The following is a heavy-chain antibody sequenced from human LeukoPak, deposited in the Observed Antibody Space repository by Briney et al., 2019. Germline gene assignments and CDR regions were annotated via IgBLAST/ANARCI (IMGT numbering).Heavy chain of an antibody. CDR1: GFTFSDCW. CDR2: MKNDGSEE. V-gene: IGHV3-7*01. Sequence: PGGSLRLSCAASGFTFSDCWMSWVRQAPGKGLEGGACMKNDGSEEYYVDSVKGRFTISRDNARNSLFLQMNSLRAEDTAVYYCAALDTATTTAGYWGQGTLVTVSS. J-gene: IGHJ4*02. D-gene: IGHD5-18*01. CDR3: AALDTATTTAGY.